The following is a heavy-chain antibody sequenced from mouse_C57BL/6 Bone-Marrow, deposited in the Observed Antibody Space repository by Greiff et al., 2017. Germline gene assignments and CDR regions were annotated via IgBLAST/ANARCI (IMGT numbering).Heavy chain of an antibody. CDR1: GYTFTSYW. V-gene: IGHV1-69*01. J-gene: IGHJ1*03. Sequence: QVQLQQPGAELVMPGASVKLSCKASGYTFTSYWMHWVKQRPGQGLEWIGEIDPSDSYTNYNQKFKGKSTLTVDKSSSTAYMQISSLPSEDSAVYYCARSDYGSSYGYFDVWGTGTTVTVSS. CDR2: IDPSDSYT. D-gene: IGHD1-1*01. CDR3: ARSDYGSSYGYFDV.